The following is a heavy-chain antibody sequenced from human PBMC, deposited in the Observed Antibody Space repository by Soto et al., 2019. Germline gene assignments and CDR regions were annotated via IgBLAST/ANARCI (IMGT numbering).Heavy chain of an antibody. CDR3: ARGGFNHVFDL. J-gene: IGHJ3*01. V-gene: IGHV3-74*01. Sequence: EEQLVESGGGLVQPGGSLRLSCAASGFAFSSYLIHWVRQDPGKGLVWVSRINNDGSDTIYADSVKGRFTISRDNADNTLYLQMSSLRAEDTAVYFCARGGFNHVFDLWGQGTMVTVSS. D-gene: IGHD5-12*01. CDR2: INNDGSDT. CDR1: GFAFSSYL.